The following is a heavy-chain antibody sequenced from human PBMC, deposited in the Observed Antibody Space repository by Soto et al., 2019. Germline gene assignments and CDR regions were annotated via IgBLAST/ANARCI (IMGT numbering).Heavy chain of an antibody. CDR1: GFAFNTYA. V-gene: IGHV3-21*04. CDR2: ISSRSTYI. J-gene: IGHJ4*02. Sequence: PGGSLRLSCAASGFAFNTYAMNWVRQAPGKGLEWVSYISSRSTYIYYADSVKGRFTISRDNSKNTLYLQMNSLRAEDTAVYYCAKDLGVVVVAATGFDYWGQGTLVTVSS. D-gene: IGHD2-15*01. CDR3: AKDLGVVVVAATGFDY.